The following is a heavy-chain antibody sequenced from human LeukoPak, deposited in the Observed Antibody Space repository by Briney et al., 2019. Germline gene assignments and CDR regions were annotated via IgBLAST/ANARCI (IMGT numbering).Heavy chain of an antibody. V-gene: IGHV5-51*01. CDR2: IYPGDSDT. CDR1: GYTFTSYW. J-gene: IGHJ3*02. CDR3: ASLRSYSDAFDI. D-gene: IGHD2-21*01. Sequence: GESLKIPCQGSGYTFTSYWIAWVRQMPGEGLEWMGIIYPGDSDTRYSPSFQGQATISADKSISTAFLQWSSLKASDSAMYYCASLRSYSDAFDIWGQGTMVTVSS.